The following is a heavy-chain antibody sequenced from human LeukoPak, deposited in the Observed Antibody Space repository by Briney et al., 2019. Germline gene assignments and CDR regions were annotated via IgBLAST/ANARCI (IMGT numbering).Heavy chain of an antibody. J-gene: IGHJ4*02. CDR2: VYYTGST. D-gene: IGHD5-18*01. CDR1: GDSISSSNYY. CDR3: ARPGYSSGPYYFDY. Sequence: KPSETLSLTCTVSGDSISSSNYYWGWIRQPPGKGLEWIGSVYYTGSTYYNPSLKSRVTISVDTSKNQFSLKLNSVTAADTAVFYCARPGYSSGPYYFDYWGQGILVTVSS. V-gene: IGHV4-39*01.